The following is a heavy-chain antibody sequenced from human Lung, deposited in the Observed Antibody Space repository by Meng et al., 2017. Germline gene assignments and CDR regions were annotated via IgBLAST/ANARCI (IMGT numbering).Heavy chain of an antibody. Sequence: VQLQQWGAERLKPSEPLSPPCGVYGGSFSGYYWSWIRQPPGKGLEWIGEISHSGSTNYNPSLKSRVTISVDTSKNQFSLQLTSVTAADTAMYYCTRAPLPAGRGLKNWFEPWGQGTLVTVSS. CDR1: GGSFSGYY. D-gene: IGHD2-2*01. V-gene: IGHV4-34*01. CDR2: ISHSGST. CDR3: TRAPLPAGRGLKNWFEP. J-gene: IGHJ5*02.